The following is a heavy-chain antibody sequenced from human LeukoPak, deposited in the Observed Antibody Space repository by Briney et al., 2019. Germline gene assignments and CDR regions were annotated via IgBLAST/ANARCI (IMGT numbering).Heavy chain of an antibody. D-gene: IGHD3-10*01. CDR2: ISGSGGST. Sequence: PGGSLRLSCAASGFTFSSYAMSWVRQAPGKGLEWASAISGSGGSTYYADSVKGRFTISRDNSKNTLYLQMNSLRAEDTAVYYCAKDGPLGMVRGVGAFDIWGQGTMVTVSS. V-gene: IGHV3-23*01. CDR1: GFTFSSYA. J-gene: IGHJ3*02. CDR3: AKDGPLGMVRGVGAFDI.